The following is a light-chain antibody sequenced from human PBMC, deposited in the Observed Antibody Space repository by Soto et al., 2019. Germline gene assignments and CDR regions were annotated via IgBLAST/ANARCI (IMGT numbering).Light chain of an antibody. CDR1: QSIATW. Sequence: DIEMTQSPSTLSASVGDTVTITCRASQSIATWLAWYQQKPEKAPKLLIYKATNVQSGVPSRFSGSGSGTEFSLTISSLQPEDFAIYYCQQYNSYSTFGQGTKVEIK. V-gene: IGKV1-5*03. CDR3: QQYNSYST. J-gene: IGKJ1*01. CDR2: KAT.